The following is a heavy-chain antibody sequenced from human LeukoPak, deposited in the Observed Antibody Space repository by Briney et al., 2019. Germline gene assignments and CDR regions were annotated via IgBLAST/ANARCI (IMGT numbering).Heavy chain of an antibody. CDR3: ARVPMVRGGKRYYYYYMDV. CDR1: GYTFTGYY. V-gene: IGHV1-2*02. CDR2: INPNSGGT. J-gene: IGHJ6*03. Sequence: ASVKVSCKASGYTFTGYYMHWVRQAPGQGLEWMGWINPNSGGTNYAQKFQGRVTMTRDTSISTAYMELSRLRSDDTAVYYCARVPMVRGGKRYYYYYMDVWGKGTTVTVSS. D-gene: IGHD3-10*01.